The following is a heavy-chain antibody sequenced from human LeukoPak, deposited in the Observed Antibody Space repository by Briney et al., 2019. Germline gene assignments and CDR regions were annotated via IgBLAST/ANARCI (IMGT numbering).Heavy chain of an antibody. CDR2: IRSKANNYAT. Sequence: PGGSLRLSCVASGFTFSGSAMHWVRQASGKGLEWVGRIRSKANNYATAYAASVKGRFTISRADSKNTAYLQMNSLKTEDTAVYFCIRRNGDYSSGWFDFWGQGTLVTVSS. J-gene: IGHJ4*02. CDR1: GFTFSGSA. CDR3: IRRNGDYSSGWFDF. V-gene: IGHV3-73*01. D-gene: IGHD6-19*01.